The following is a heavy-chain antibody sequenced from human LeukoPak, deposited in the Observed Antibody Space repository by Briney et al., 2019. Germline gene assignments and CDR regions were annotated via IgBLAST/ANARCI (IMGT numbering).Heavy chain of an antibody. J-gene: IGHJ3*02. CDR2: INHSGST. CDR3: ARGRTMVRGVIIERAFDI. Sequence: PSETLSPTCAVYGGSFSGYYWSWIRQPPGKGLEWIGEINHSGSTNYNPSLKSRVTISVDTSKNQFSLKLSSVTAADTAVYYCARGRTMVRGVIIERAFDIWGQGTMVTVSS. CDR1: GGSFSGYY. V-gene: IGHV4-34*01. D-gene: IGHD3-10*01.